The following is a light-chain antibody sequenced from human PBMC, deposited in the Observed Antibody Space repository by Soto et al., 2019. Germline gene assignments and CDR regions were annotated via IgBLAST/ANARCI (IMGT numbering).Light chain of an antibody. CDR1: QILNNR. CDR3: QQSYITLYS. CDR2: GAF. J-gene: IGKJ2*01. V-gene: IGKV1-39*01. Sequence: DIQMSQSPSTLCASVGDRVTITCRASQILNNRLSWYQQKPGKAPNLLISGAFNLQSGFPSRFGGGGSGTYFTLTISSLQPEDFATYYCQQSYITLYSFCQGTRLEIK.